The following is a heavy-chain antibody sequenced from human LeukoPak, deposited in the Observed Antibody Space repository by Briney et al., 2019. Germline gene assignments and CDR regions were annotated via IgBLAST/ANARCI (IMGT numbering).Heavy chain of an antibody. CDR1: GYTFTSYG. CDR3: ARERPAHSIAAARREARWFDP. CDR2: ISAYNGNT. J-gene: IGHJ5*02. D-gene: IGHD6-13*01. V-gene: IGHV1-18*01. Sequence: GASVKVSCKASGYTFTSYGISWVRQAPGQGLEWMGWISAYNGNTNYAQKLQGRVTMTTDTSTSTAYMELSRLRSDDTAVYYCARERPAHSIAAARREARWFDPWGQGTLVTVSS.